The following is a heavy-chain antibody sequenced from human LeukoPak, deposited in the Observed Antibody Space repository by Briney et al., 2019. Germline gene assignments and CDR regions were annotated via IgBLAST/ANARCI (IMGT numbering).Heavy chain of an antibody. CDR3: AKDEVSSSAPFDY. CDR1: GFTFSSYA. J-gene: IGHJ4*02. CDR2: IRYDGSNK. V-gene: IGHV3-30*02. Sequence: GGSLRLSCAASGFTFSSYAMSWVRQAPGKGLEWVAFIRYDGSNKYYADSVKGRFTISRDNSKNTLYLQMNSLRAEDTAVYYCAKDEVSSSAPFDYWGQGTLVTVSS. D-gene: IGHD6-6*01.